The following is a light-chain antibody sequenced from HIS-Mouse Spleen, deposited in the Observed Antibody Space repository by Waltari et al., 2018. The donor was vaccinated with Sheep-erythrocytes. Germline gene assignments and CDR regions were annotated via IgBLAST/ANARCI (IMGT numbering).Light chain of an antibody. CDR3: CSYAGSYNHV. CDR2: DVS. J-gene: IGLJ1*01. Sequence: QSALTQPRSVSGSPGQSVTISCTGPSSDVGGYHYVSWYQQPPGKAPKLMIYDVSKRPSGVPDRFSGSKSGNTASLTISGLQAEDEADYYCCSYAGSYNHVFATGTKVTVL. CDR1: SSDVGGYHY. V-gene: IGLV2-11*01.